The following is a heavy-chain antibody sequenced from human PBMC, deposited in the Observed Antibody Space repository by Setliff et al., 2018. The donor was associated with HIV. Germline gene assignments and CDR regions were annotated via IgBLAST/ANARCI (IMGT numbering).Heavy chain of an antibody. J-gene: IGHJ4*02. Sequence: LSLTCTVSGGSISSTNYFWGWIRQPPGKGLEWIGTIYYHGSTYYNPSLKSRVTISLDTSKNQFSLQLTSVTAADTAVYYCVNPSGAMGDFDSWGQGTLVTVSS. CDR1: GGSISSTNYF. V-gene: IGHV4-39*01. D-gene: IGHD3-16*01. CDR3: VNPSGAMGDFDS. CDR2: IYYHGST.